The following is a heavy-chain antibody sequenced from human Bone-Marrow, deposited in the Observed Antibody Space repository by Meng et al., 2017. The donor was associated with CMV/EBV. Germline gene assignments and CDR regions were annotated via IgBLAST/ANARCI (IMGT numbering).Heavy chain of an antibody. CDR1: EYTFTGYY. CDR3: ARELLQTSSHTFDY. CDR2: INPQSGGT. V-gene: IGHV1-2*02. Sequence: ASVKVSCKASEYTFTGYYMHWVRQATGQGLEWMGWINPQSGGTNYAQKFQGRVTLTRDTSISTGYMELSRLRSDDTAVYYCARELLQTSSHTFDYWGQGALVTVSS. D-gene: IGHD2-2*01. J-gene: IGHJ4*02.